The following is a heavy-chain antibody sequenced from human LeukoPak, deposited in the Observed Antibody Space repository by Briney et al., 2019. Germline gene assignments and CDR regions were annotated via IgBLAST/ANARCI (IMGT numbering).Heavy chain of an antibody. V-gene: IGHV4-61*01. Sequence: SETLSLTCTVSGGSVSSGSYYWSWIRQPPGTGLEWIGYIYCSGSTNYNPSLKSRVTISVDTSKNQFSLKLSPVTAADTAVYYCARERPWFGELLYAFDIWGQGTMVTVSS. CDR1: GGSVSSGSYY. CDR2: IYCSGST. J-gene: IGHJ3*02. D-gene: IGHD3-10*01. CDR3: ARERPWFGELLYAFDI.